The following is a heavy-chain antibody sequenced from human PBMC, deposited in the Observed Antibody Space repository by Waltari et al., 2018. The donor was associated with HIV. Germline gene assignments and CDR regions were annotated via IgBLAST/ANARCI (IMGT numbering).Heavy chain of an antibody. D-gene: IGHD6-19*01. J-gene: IGHJ4*02. CDR1: GFPFGAYA. Sequence: EVQLVESGGGLVQPGRSLRLSCTTSGFPFGAYAMSWVRQAPGKGLEWVGFIRSKAYGGTTEYAASVKGRFTISRDDSKSIAYLQMNSLKTEDTAVYYCTRGAVAGTLVNFDYWGQGTLVTVSS. CDR2: IRSKAYGGTT. V-gene: IGHV3-49*04. CDR3: TRGAVAGTLVNFDY.